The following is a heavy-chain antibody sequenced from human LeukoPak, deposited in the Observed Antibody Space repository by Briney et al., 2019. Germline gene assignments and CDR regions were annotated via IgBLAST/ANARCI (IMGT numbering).Heavy chain of an antibody. CDR1: GGSISSYY. J-gene: IGHJ3*02. V-gene: IGHV4-59*08. CDR2: IYYSGST. D-gene: IGHD3-22*01. Sequence: SETLSLTCTVSGGSISSYYWSWIRQPPGKGLEWIGYIYYSGSTNYNPSLKSRVTISVDTSKNQFSLKLGSVTAADTAVYYCARHESGYDAFDIWGQGTMVTVSS. CDR3: ARHESGYDAFDI.